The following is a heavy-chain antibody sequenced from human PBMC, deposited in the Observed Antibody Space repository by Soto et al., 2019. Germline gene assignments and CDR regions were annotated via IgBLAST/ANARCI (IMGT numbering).Heavy chain of an antibody. Sequence: SETLYLTCAVYGGSFSGYYWSWIRQPPGKGLEWIGEINHSGSTNYNPSLKSRVTISVDTSKNQFSLKLSSVTAADTAVYYCARSTPYSSSPYYYYYYYMDVWGKGTTVTVSS. CDR2: INHSGST. CDR1: GGSFSGYY. J-gene: IGHJ6*03. V-gene: IGHV4-34*01. CDR3: ARSTPYSSSPYYYYYYYMDV. D-gene: IGHD6-6*01.